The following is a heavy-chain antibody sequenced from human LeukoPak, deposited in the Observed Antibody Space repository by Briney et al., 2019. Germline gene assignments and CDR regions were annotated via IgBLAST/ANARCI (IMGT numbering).Heavy chain of an antibody. CDR1: GSTFSTYG. Sequence: GGSLRLSCAASGSTFSTYGMSWVRQPPGKGLEWVSGISGSGGSTYYADSVKGRFTISRDNSENTLYLQMNRLRAEDTARYYCAKDRQQLANLDYWGQGTLVTVSS. CDR3: AKDRQQLANLDY. CDR2: ISGSGGST. D-gene: IGHD6-13*01. V-gene: IGHV3-23*01. J-gene: IGHJ4*02.